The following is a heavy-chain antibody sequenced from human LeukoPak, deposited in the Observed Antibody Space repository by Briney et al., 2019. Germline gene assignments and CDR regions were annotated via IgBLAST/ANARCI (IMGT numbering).Heavy chain of an antibody. CDR3: ARAAAGHGAVARRHDAFDI. J-gene: IGHJ3*02. Sequence: ASVKVSCKASGYTFTGYYMHWVRQAPGQGLEWMGWINPNGGGTNYAQKFQGRVTMTRDTSISTAYMELSRLRSDDTAVYYCARAAAGHGAVARRHDAFDIWGQGTMVTVSS. V-gene: IGHV1-2*02. D-gene: IGHD6-19*01. CDR1: GYTFTGYY. CDR2: INPNGGGT.